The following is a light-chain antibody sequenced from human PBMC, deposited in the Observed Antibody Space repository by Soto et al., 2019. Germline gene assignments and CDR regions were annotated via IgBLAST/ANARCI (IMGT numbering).Light chain of an antibody. V-gene: IGLV1-40*01. CDR3: QSYDSSLSGSFV. CDR2: GNS. J-gene: IGLJ1*01. Sequence: QSVLTQPPSVSGAPGQRVTSSCTGSSSNIGAGYDVHWYQQLPGTAPKLLIYGNSNRPSGVPDRFSGSKSGTSASLAITGLQAEDEADYYRQSYDSSLSGSFVFGTGTKLTVL. CDR1: SSNIGAGYD.